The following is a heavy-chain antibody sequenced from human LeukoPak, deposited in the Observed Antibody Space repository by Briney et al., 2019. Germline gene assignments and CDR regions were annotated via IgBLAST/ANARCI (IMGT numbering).Heavy chain of an antibody. V-gene: IGHV1-46*01. CDR2: INPSGGST. CDR1: GYTFTSYY. Sequence: GASVKVSCKASGYTFTSYYMHWVRQAPGQGLEWMGIINPSGGSTSYAQKFQGRVTMTRDMSTSTVYMELSSLRSEDTAVYYCAREQGTRRMTTVVTKGHDAFDIWGQGTMVTVSS. D-gene: IGHD4-23*01. J-gene: IGHJ3*02. CDR3: AREQGTRRMTTVVTKGHDAFDI.